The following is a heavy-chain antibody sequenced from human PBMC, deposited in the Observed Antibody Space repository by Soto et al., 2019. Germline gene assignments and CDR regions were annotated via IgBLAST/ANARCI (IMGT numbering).Heavy chain of an antibody. V-gene: IGHV4-31*03. D-gene: IGHD3-22*01. CDR3: ARYYYDSSGMYYFDY. CDR2: IYYSGST. Sequence: PSETLFLTCTVSGGSISSGGYYWSWIRQHPGKGLEWIGYIYYSGSTYYNPSLKSRVTISVDTSKNQFSLKLSSVTAADTAVYYCARYYYDSSGMYYFDYWGQGTLVTVSS. CDR1: GGSISSGGYY. J-gene: IGHJ4*02.